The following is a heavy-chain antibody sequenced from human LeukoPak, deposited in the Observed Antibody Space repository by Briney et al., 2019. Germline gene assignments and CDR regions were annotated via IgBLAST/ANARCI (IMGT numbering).Heavy chain of an antibody. CDR2: LSYTGGT. CDR3: AIIAASGARTADY. J-gene: IGHJ4*02. CDR1: GRSITSDDYY. D-gene: IGHD6-13*01. Sequence: SQTLSLTCTVSGRSITSDDYYWTWIRQPPGKGLEWIGYLSYTGGTHYSPSLKSRVTISVDTTKNQFSLNLTSVTAADTAVFFCAIIAASGARTADYWGQGTLATVS. V-gene: IGHV4-30-4*01.